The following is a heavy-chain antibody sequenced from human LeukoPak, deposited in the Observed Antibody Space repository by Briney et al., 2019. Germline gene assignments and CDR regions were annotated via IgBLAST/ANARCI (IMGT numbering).Heavy chain of an antibody. J-gene: IGHJ4*02. V-gene: IGHV4-59*01. CDR1: GGSISSYY. Sequence: SETLSLTCTVSGGSISSYYWSWIRQPPGKGLEWIGYIYYSGSTNYNPSLKSRVTISVDTSKNQFSLKLSSVTAADAAVYFCARHGLWFGELFPPFFDYWGQGTLVTVSS. CDR2: IYYSGST. D-gene: IGHD3-10*01. CDR3: ARHGLWFGELFPPFFDY.